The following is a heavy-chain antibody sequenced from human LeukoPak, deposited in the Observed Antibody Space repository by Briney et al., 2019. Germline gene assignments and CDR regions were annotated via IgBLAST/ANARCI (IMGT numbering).Heavy chain of an antibody. D-gene: IGHD6-19*01. CDR3: ARGGAVAVLYYFDY. Sequence: GGSLRLSCAASGFTFSSYATHWVRQAPGKGLEWVAVISYDGSNKYYADSVKGRFTISRDNSKNTLYLQMNSLRAEDTAVYYCARGGAVAVLYYFDYWGQGTLVTVSS. J-gene: IGHJ4*02. V-gene: IGHV3-30-3*01. CDR1: GFTFSSYA. CDR2: ISYDGSNK.